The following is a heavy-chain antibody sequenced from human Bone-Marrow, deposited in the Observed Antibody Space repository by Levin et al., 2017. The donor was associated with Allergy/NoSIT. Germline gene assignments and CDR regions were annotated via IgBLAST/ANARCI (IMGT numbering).Heavy chain of an antibody. V-gene: IGHV3-48*03. J-gene: IGHJ4*02. CDR2: ISSSGSTI. Sequence: GESLKISCAASGFTFSSYEMNWVRQAPGKGLEWVSYISSSGSTIYYADSVKGRFTISRDNAKNSLYLQMNSLRAEDTAVYYCARGPRRGWSGYYGPFDYWGQGTLVTVSS. CDR3: ARGPRRGWSGYYGPFDY. D-gene: IGHD3-3*01. CDR1: GFTFSSYE.